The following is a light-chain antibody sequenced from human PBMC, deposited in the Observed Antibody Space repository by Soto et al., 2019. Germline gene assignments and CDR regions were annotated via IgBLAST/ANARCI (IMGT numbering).Light chain of an antibody. CDR1: ETLYNNG. Sequence: EIVLTQSPGTLSLSPGESATLSCRASETLYNNGLAWYRQKPGQAPRLLIHGASSRATGIPDRISGSGSGTDFTLTISRLEPEDFAVYYCQQYGSSPITFGQGTRLEIK. CDR2: GAS. J-gene: IGKJ5*01. V-gene: IGKV3-20*01. CDR3: QQYGSSPIT.